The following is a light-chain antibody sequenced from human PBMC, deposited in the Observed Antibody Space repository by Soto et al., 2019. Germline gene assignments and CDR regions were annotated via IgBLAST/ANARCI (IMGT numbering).Light chain of an antibody. V-gene: IGKV3-11*01. CDR2: GAF. J-gene: IGKJ1*01. CDR3: QQRTDWWT. CDR1: QSVSSN. Sequence: EIVMTQTPVTLSVSPGERSTLSCRASQSVSSNLAWYQQKPGQAPSLLIYGAFTRATGIPARFSGSGSGTDFTLTISSLEPEDFAVYYCQQRTDWWTSGQRTMADI.